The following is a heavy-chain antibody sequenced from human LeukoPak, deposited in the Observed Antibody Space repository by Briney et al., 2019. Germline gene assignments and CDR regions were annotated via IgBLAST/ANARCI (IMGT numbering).Heavy chain of an antibody. J-gene: IGHJ4*02. V-gene: IGHV1-69*04. CDR3: ARDGGYYYVDY. Sequence: ASVKVSCEASGGTFSSYAISWVRQAPGQGLEWMGRIIPILGIANYAQKFQGRVTITADKSTSTAYMELSSLRSEDTAVYYCARDGGYYYVDYWGQGTLVTVSS. CDR2: IIPILGIA. CDR1: GGTFSSYA. D-gene: IGHD3-10*01.